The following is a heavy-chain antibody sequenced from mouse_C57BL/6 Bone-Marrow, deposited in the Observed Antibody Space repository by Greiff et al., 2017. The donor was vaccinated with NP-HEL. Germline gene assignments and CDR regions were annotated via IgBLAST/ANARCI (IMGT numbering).Heavy chain of an antibody. J-gene: IGHJ4*01. Sequence: EVHLVESGEGLVKPGGSLKLSCAASGFTFSSYAMSWVRQTPEKRLEWVAYISSGGDYIYYADTVKGRFTISRDNARNTLYLQMSSLKSEDTAMYYRTRAGSKRGDYYAMDYWGQGTSVTVSS. V-gene: IGHV5-9-1*02. CDR2: ISSGGDYI. D-gene: IGHD2-5*01. CDR3: TRAGSKRGDYYAMDY. CDR1: GFTFSSYA.